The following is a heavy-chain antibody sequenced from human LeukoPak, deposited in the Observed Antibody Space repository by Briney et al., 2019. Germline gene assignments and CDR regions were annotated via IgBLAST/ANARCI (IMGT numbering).Heavy chain of an antibody. CDR3: ARARDGHINNWFDP. V-gene: IGHV4-59*01. CDR1: GGSINSYY. Sequence: SEAVSLTCTVSGGSINSYYWSWIRQPPGKGLEWIGYIYYSGCTNYNPSLKSRVTISVDTSKNQFSLKMSSVTAADTAVYYCARARDGHINNWFDPWGQGTLVIV. D-gene: IGHD5-24*01. J-gene: IGHJ5*02. CDR2: IYYSGCT.